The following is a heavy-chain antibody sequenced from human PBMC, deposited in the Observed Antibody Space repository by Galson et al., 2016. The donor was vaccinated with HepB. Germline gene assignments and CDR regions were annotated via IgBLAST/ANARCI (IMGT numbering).Heavy chain of an antibody. J-gene: IGHJ5*02. Sequence: SLRLSCAASGFTFNTYSMNWVRQAPGKGLEWVSSISGTSTYIYYADSVKGRFTISRDNAKNSLYLQMNNVRAEETAVYYCARDLRGMIRFFDWSTHFDPWGQGTLVTVSS. CDR1: GFTFNTYS. CDR3: ARDLRGMIRFFDWSTHFDP. V-gene: IGHV3-21*01. CDR2: ISGTSTYI. D-gene: IGHD3-9*01.